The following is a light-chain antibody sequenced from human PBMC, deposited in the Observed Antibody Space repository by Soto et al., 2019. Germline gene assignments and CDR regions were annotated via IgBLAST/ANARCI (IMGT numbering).Light chain of an antibody. J-gene: IGLJ1*01. V-gene: IGLV1-51*01. CDR3: GTWDSSLSAYV. CDR1: SSNIGNNY. Sequence: QSVLTQPPSVSAAPGQKVTISCSGSSSNIGNNYVSWYQQLPGTAPKLLMYDNNKRPSGIPDRFSGSKSGTSATLGITGLQTGDEADYYCGTWDSSLSAYVFGTGTKVTV. CDR2: DNN.